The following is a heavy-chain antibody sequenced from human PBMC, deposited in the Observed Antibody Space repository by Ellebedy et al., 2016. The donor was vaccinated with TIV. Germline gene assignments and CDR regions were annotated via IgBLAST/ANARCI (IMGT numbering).Heavy chain of an antibody. CDR1: GFTFSNYA. J-gene: IGHJ3*01. CDR2: ISGSNT. CDR3: ARDPVGVGPAFDV. D-gene: IGHD4-23*01. Sequence: GESLKISCAASGFTFSNYAMCWVRQAPGKGLEWVSTISGSNTYYADSVKGRFTISRDNSKNTLYLQMISLRAEDTAVYYCARDPVGVGPAFDVWGQGTVVTVSS. V-gene: IGHV3-23*01.